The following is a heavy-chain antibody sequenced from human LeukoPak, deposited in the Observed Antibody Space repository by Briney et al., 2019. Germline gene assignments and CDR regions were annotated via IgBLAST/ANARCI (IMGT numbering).Heavy chain of an antibody. CDR3: ARESLPLRAFDI. CDR2: IIPIFGTA. J-gene: IGHJ3*02. V-gene: IGHV1-69*13. CDR1: GYTFTSYG. Sequence: ASVKVSCKASGYTFTSYGISWVRQAPGQGLEWMGGIIPIFGTANYAQKFQGRVTITADESTSTAYMELSSLRSEDTAVYYCARESLPLRAFDIWGQGTIVTVSS.